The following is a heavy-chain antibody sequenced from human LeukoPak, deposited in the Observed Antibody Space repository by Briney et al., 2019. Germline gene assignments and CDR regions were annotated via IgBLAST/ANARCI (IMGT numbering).Heavy chain of an antibody. CDR1: GFTFSSYW. CDR2: INSDGSST. V-gene: IGHV3-74*01. CDR3: ARGRVSGYYPDDAFDI. D-gene: IGHD3-22*01. J-gene: IGHJ3*02. Sequence: GGSLRLSCAASGFTFSSYWMHWVRQAPEKGLVWVSRINSDGSSTSYADSVKGRFTISRDNAKNTLYLQMNSLRAEDTAVYYCARGRVSGYYPDDAFDIWGQGTMVTVSS.